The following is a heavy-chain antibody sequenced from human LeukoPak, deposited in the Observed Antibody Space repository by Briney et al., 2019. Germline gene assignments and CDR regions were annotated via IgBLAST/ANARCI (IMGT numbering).Heavy chain of an antibody. D-gene: IGHD6-13*01. CDR1: GFTFSNFA. CDR2: ITGHGAT. CDR3: AKGAAAGKVDWFDP. J-gene: IGHJ5*02. V-gene: IGHV3-23*01. Sequence: GGSLRLSCAASGFTFSNFAMMWVRQAPGTGLQWVSTITGHGATFYADSVRGRFTIFRDTSMNTLFLQMNSLGAEDMAVYYCAKGAAAGKVDWFDPWGQGTLVTVSS.